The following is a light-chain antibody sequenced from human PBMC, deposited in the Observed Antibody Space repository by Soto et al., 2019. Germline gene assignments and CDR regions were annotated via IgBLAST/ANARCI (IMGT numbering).Light chain of an antibody. Sequence: QSVLPQPPSVSGASGQRVTISCTGSSSNIGAGYDVHWYQQLPGTAPKLLIYGNSNRPSGVPDRFSGSKSGTSASLAITGLQAEDEADYYCQSYDSSLSGYVFGTGTKVTVL. CDR1: SSNIGAGYD. CDR2: GNS. J-gene: IGLJ1*01. CDR3: QSYDSSLSGYV. V-gene: IGLV1-40*01.